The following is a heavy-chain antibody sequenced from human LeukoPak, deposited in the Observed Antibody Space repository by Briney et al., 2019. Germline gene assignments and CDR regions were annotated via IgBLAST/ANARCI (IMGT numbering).Heavy chain of an antibody. CDR1: GFTFSDYY. J-gene: IGHJ3*02. V-gene: IGHV3-11*04. CDR3: ARDDALGDNALDI. D-gene: IGHD3-16*01. Sequence: PGGSLRLSCAASGFTFSDYYVSWIRQAPRKGLEWVSYISISGSTIYYADSVNDRFTISRDNAKNSLYLQMNRLRAEDTAVYYCARDDALGDNALDIWGQGTMVTVSS. CDR2: ISISGSTI.